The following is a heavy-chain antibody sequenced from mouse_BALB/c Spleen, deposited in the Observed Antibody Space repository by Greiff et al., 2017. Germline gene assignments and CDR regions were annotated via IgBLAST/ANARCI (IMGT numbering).Heavy chain of an antibody. D-gene: IGHD1-1*02. V-gene: IGHV1-4*02. CDR2: INPSSGYT. CDR1: GYTFTSYT. Sequence: VQLQQSAAELARPGASVKMSCKASGYTFTSYTMHWVKQRPGQGLEWIGYINPSSGYTEYNQKFKDNTTLTADKSSSTAYMQLSSLTSEDSAVYYCARTGGGDAMDYWGQGTSVTVSS. CDR3: ARTGGGDAMDY. J-gene: IGHJ4*01.